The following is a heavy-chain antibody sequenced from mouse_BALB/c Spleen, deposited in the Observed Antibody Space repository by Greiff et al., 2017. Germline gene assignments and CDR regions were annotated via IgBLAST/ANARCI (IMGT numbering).Heavy chain of an antibody. CDR2: ISSGSSTI. CDR3: ARSAYDGNVPYFDY. V-gene: IGHV5-17*02. D-gene: IGHD2-10*01. Sequence: EVMLVESGGGLVQPGGSRKLSCAASGFTFSSFGMHWVRQAPEKGLEWVAYISSGSSTIYYADTVKGRFTISRDNPKNTLFLQLTSLRSENTAMYYCARSAYDGNVPYFDYWGQGTTLTVSS. J-gene: IGHJ2*01. CDR1: GFTFSSFG.